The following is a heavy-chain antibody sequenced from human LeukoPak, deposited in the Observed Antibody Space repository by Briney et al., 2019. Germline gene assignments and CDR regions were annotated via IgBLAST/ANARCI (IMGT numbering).Heavy chain of an antibody. J-gene: IGHJ5*02. Sequence: GGSLRLSCAASGFTFSSYSMNWVRQAPGKGLEWVSSISGSSSYIYYADSVKGRFTISRDNAKNSLYLQMNSLRAEDTAVYYCAREAGGGYFDWLLKAGYNWFDPWAREPWSPSPQ. D-gene: IGHD3-9*01. CDR3: AREAGGGYFDWLLKAGYNWFDP. CDR2: ISGSSSYI. V-gene: IGHV3-21*01. CDR1: GFTFSSYS.